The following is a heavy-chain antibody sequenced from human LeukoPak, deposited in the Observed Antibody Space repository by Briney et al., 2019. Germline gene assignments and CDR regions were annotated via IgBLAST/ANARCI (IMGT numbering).Heavy chain of an antibody. CDR1: GGSISSYY. J-gene: IGHJ2*01. D-gene: IGHD1-26*01. V-gene: IGHV4-59*01. Sequence: PSKTLSLTCTVSGGSISSYYWSWIRQPPGKGLEWIGYIYYSGSTNYNPSLKSRVTISVDTSKNQFSLKLSSVTAADTAVYCCARSPGVGYWYFDLWGRGTLVTVSS. CDR3: ARSPGVGYWYFDL. CDR2: IYYSGST.